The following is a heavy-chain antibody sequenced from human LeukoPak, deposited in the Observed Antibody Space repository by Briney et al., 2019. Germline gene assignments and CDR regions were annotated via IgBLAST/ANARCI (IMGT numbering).Heavy chain of an antibody. CDR2: INPSGGST. CDR3: ARPPFLRGYSYGF. V-gene: IGHV1-46*01. J-gene: IGHJ4*02. CDR1: GYTFTSYY. Sequence: ASVKVSCKASGYTFTSYYMHWVRQAPGQGLEWMGIINPSGGSTSYAQKFQGRVTMTRDTSTSTVYMELSRLRSDDTAVYYCARPPFLRGYSYGFWGQGTLVTVSS. D-gene: IGHD5-18*01.